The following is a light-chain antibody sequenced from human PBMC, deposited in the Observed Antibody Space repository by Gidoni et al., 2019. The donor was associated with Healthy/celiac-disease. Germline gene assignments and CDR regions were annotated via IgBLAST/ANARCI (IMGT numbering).Light chain of an antibody. CDR2: GAS. Sequence: EMVLTQSPGTLSLSPGERATLSCSASQSVSSSYLAWYQQKPGQAPRLIICGASSRATGIPDRFSGSGSGTDFTRTISRLEPEDFAVYYCQQYGSSPKVTFGGGTKVEIK. V-gene: IGKV3-20*01. CDR3: QQYGSSPKVT. CDR1: QSVSSSY. J-gene: IGKJ4*01.